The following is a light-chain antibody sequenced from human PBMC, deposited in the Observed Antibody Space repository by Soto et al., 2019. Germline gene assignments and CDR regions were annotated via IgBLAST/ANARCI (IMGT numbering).Light chain of an antibody. CDR1: SSDVGAYDF. V-gene: IGLV2-14*03. Sequence: QSALTQPASVSGSPGQSIAISCTGTSSDVGAYDFVSWYQQHPDKAPKLMIYEVSNRPSGVSDRLSGSKSVNTATLTISGVQAEDEADYYCSSYTTSSTRVFGTGTKVTVL. CDR3: SSYTTSSTRV. J-gene: IGLJ1*01. CDR2: EVS.